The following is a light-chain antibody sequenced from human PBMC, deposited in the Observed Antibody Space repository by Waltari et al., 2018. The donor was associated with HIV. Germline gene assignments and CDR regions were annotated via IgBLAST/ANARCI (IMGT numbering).Light chain of an antibody. Sequence: QSALTQPPSVSGAPGPSVTISCTGTSSNIGPGSDVHWYQQLPGTATKLLIYANTNRPSGVPDRFSGSKSGTSASLAITGLQAEDEADYYCQSYDSRLSGSVFGGGTKLTVL. CDR1: SSNIGPGSD. CDR2: ANT. V-gene: IGLV1-40*01. J-gene: IGLJ3*02. CDR3: QSYDSRLSGSV.